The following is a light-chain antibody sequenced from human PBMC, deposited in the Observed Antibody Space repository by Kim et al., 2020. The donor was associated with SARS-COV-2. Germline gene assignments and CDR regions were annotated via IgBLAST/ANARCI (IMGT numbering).Light chain of an antibody. J-gene: IGKJ5*01. CDR1: QSVSSN. V-gene: IGKV3-15*01. CDR2: GAS. CDR3: QQYNNWPF. Sequence: SVSPGERATRSCRASQSVSSNLAWYQQKPGQAPRLLIYGASTRATGIPARFSGSGSGTEFTLTISSLQSEDFAVYYCQQYNNWPFFGQGTRLEIK.